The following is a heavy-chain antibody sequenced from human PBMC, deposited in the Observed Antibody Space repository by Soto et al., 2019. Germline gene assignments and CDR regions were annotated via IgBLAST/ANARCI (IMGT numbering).Heavy chain of an antibody. J-gene: IGHJ6*02. CDR3: TTDFMWGSSSSGDDYYNGMDV. CDR2: IKSKTDGGTT. V-gene: IGHV3-15*01. D-gene: IGHD6-6*01. Sequence: EVQLVESGGGLVKPGGSLRLSCAASGFTFSNAWMSWVRQAPGKGLEWVGRIKSKTDGGTTDYAAPVKGRFTISRDDSKNTLYLQMNSLKTEDTAEYYCTTDFMWGSSSSGDDYYNGMDVWGQGTTVTVSS. CDR1: GFTFSNAW.